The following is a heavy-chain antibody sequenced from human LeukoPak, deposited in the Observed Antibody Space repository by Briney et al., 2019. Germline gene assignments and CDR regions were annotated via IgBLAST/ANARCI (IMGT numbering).Heavy chain of an antibody. J-gene: IGHJ4*02. Sequence: ASVKVSCKASGYTFTAYYLHWVRPAPGQGLEWMGWINPKSGDTSYAQKFQGRVTMTRDTSITTVYMDRTSLRSDDTAVFYCARVSPRYDFWSGYSLAFNSWGRGTLVTVSS. D-gene: IGHD3-3*01. CDR1: GYTFTAYY. CDR2: INPKSGDT. CDR3: ARVSPRYDFWSGYSLAFNS. V-gene: IGHV1-2*02.